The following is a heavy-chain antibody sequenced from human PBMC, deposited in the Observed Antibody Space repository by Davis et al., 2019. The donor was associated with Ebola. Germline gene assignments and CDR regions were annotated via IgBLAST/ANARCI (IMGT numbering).Heavy chain of an antibody. CDR1: GGSISSSW. D-gene: IGHD3-22*01. Sequence: SETLSLTCAVSGGSISSSWWSWVRQPPGKGLEWIGEIYHSGSTNYNPSLKSRVTISVDKSKNQFSLKLRSVTAADTAVYYCASDYDSGSIHAFDIWGQGTMVTVSS. CDR3: ASDYDSGSIHAFDI. V-gene: IGHV4-4*02. J-gene: IGHJ3*02. CDR2: IYHSGST.